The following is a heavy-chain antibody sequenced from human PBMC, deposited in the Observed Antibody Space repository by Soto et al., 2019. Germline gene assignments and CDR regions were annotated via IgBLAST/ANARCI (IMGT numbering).Heavy chain of an antibody. CDR2: IYHTGHA. CDR3: ASKLGPYYYGLDV. CDR1: VDSITNNHW. J-gene: IGHJ6*01. V-gene: IGHV4-4*02. Sequence: XETLSLTCTVYVDSITNNHWWTWVRQSPGKGPEMIGEIYHTGHANYNPSPNSRVAISVDKSKNQFSLTLNSVTAADTAVYYCASKLGPYYYGLDVWGQGTTVTVSS. D-gene: IGHD3-16*01.